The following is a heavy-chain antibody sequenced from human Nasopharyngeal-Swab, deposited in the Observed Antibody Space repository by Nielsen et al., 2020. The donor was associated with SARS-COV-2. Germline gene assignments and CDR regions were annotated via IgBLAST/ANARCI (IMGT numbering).Heavy chain of an antibody. CDR1: GGSFSGYY. D-gene: IGHD3-22*01. J-gene: IGHJ4*02. Sequence: SETLSLTCAVYGGSFSGYYWSWIRQPPGKGLEWIGEINHSGTTSYNPSLKSRVTISSETSKNPFSLKLSSVTAADTAVYYCARGHRSISMIVVVIATAHFYFDSWGRGTLVTVTS. CDR3: ARGHRSISMIVVVIATAHFYFDS. V-gene: IGHV4-34*01. CDR2: INHSGTT.